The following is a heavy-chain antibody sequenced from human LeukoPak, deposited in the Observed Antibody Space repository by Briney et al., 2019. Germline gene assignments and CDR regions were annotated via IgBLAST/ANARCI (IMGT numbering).Heavy chain of an antibody. Sequence: GRSLRLSCAASGFTFSSYAMHWVRQAPGKGLEWVAVISYDGSNKYYADSVKGRFTISRDNSKNTLYLQMNSLRAEDTAVYYCASGVTIGLDCSGGSCYWGYYYYGMDVWGQGTTVTVSS. V-gene: IGHV3-30*04. J-gene: IGHJ6*02. CDR3: ASGVTIGLDCSGGSCYWGYYYYGMDV. CDR1: GFTFSSYA. CDR2: ISYDGSNK. D-gene: IGHD2-15*01.